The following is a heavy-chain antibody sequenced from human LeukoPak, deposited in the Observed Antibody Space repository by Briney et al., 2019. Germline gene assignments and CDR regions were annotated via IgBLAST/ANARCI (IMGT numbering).Heavy chain of an antibody. CDR2: IYTSGST. CDR1: GGSISSYY. J-gene: IGHJ6*03. V-gene: IGHV4-4*09. CDR3: ARLDIVVVPAPPSYAYYMDV. Sequence: SETLSLTCTVSGGSISSYYWSWIRQPPGKGLEWIGYIYTSGSTNYNPSLKSRVTISVDTSKNQFSLKLSSVIAADTAVYYCARLDIVVVPAPPSYAYYMDVWGKGTTVTVSS. D-gene: IGHD2-2*03.